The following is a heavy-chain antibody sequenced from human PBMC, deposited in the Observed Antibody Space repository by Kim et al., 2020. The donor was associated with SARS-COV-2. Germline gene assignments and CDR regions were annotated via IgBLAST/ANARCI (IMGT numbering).Heavy chain of an antibody. Sequence: SETLSLTCAVYGGSFSGYYWSWIRQPPGKGLEWIGEINHSGSTNYNPSLKSRVTISVDTSKNQFSLKLSSVTAADTAVYYCARSAAGDGVVLRFRIDYWGQGTLVTVSS. CDR2: INHSGST. D-gene: IGHD3-3*01. J-gene: IGHJ4*02. V-gene: IGHV4-34*01. CDR3: ARSAAGDGVVLRFRIDY. CDR1: GGSFSGYY.